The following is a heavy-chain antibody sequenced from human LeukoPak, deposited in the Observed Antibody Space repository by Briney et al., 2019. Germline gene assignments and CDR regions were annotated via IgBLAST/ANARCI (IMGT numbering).Heavy chain of an antibody. CDR1: GFTFSSYG. CDR3: AKDPENLSWQLVRRWFDP. CDR2: ISYDGSNK. J-gene: IGHJ5*02. D-gene: IGHD6-13*01. Sequence: GGSLILSCAASGFTFSSYGMHWVRQAPGKGLEWVAVISYDGSNKYYADSVKGRFTISRDNSKNTLYLQMNSLRAEDTAVYYCAKDPENLSWQLVRRWFDPWGQGTLVTVSS. V-gene: IGHV3-30*18.